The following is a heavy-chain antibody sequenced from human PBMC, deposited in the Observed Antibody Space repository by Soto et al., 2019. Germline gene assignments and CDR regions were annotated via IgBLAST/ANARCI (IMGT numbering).Heavy chain of an antibody. CDR2: IYPGDHET. D-gene: IGHD6-13*01. Sequence: GESLKISCQCSGYTFSNFWIGWVRQLPGQGLEWMGIIYPGDHETRYSPSFLGKVTISAETSINTAYLQWSSLEASDSAFYFCARSPRSSPYFDFWGQGALVTVS. V-gene: IGHV5-51*01. CDR1: GYTFSNFW. J-gene: IGHJ4*02. CDR3: ARSPRSSPYFDF.